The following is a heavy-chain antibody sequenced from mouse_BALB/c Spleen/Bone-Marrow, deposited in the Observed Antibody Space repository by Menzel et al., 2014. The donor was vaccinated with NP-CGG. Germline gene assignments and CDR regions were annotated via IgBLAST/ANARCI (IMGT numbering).Heavy chain of an antibody. CDR2: INPSTGYT. V-gene: IGHV1-7*01. Sequence: VKLMESGAELAKPGASVKMSCKASGYTFTTYWMHWVKQRPGQGLEWIGYINPSTGYTAYSHKFKDKATLTADKSSNTAYMQLSSLTSEDSAVYYCARGNYEAMDYWGQGTSVTASS. CDR3: ARGNYEAMDY. J-gene: IGHJ4*01. D-gene: IGHD2-1*01. CDR1: GYTFTTYW.